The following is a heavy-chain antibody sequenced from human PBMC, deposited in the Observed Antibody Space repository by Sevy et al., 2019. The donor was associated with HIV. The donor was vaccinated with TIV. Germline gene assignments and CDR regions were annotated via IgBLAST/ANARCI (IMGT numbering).Heavy chain of an antibody. CDR1: GFTFSAYA. Sequence: GGSLRLSCAASGFTFSAYAMNWVRQAPGKGLEWVSAINGKGRSTYYTDSVEGRFTISRDNSKNTLFLQMNSLRAEDTAVYYCAKTINSRGGVVPPANYFYYGMDVWGQGTTVTVSS. V-gene: IGHV3-23*01. CDR2: INGKGRST. D-gene: IGHD2-2*01. J-gene: IGHJ6*02. CDR3: AKTINSRGGVVPPANYFYYGMDV.